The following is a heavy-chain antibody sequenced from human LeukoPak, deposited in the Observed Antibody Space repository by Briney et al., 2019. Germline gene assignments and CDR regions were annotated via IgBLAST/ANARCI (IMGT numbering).Heavy chain of an antibody. V-gene: IGHV4-59*01. D-gene: IGHD6-13*01. Sequence: SGTLSLTCTVSGGSLNSYYWSWIRQAPGKGLEWIGSIYYSGSTTYNPSLRSRVTISVDTSKTQVSLKLSSVTAADTAVYYCARNRGGYSSSWSSPYYYYGMDVWGQGTTVTVSS. CDR2: IYYSGST. CDR1: GGSLNSYY. J-gene: IGHJ6*02. CDR3: ARNRGGYSSSWSSPYYYYGMDV.